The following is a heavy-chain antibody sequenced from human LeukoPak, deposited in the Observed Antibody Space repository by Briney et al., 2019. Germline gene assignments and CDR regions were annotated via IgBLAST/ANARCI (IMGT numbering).Heavy chain of an antibody. CDR2: INPNSGGT. CDR3: ARDIVRATTPDY. Sequence: GSSVKVSRKASGYALTGHYMHGVRQAPGQGLEWMGWINPNSGGTDYAQKLQGRVTMTRDTSISTAYMELTRLRSDDTAVYYCARDIVRATTPDYWGQGTLVTVS. D-gene: IGHD1-26*01. J-gene: IGHJ4*02. V-gene: IGHV1-2*02. CDR1: GYALTGHY.